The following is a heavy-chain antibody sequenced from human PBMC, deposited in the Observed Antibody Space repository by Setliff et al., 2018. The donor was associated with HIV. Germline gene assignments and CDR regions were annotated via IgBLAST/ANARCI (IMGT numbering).Heavy chain of an antibody. V-gene: IGHV4-31*03. CDR1: GGSISRGGRY. CDR2: VYYNGES. D-gene: IGHD3-3*01. J-gene: IGHJ4*01. CDR3: ASALVGGASPFDY. Sequence: TLSLTCTVSGGSISRGGRYWGWVRQHPGRGLEWVGYVYYNGESFYNPSLRGRITILQDKSKNQFSLEVRSVTAADTAIYYCASALVGGASPFDYWGQGARVTVSS.